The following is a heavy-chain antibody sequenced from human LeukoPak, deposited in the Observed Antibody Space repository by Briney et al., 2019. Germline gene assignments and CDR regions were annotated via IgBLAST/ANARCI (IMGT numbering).Heavy chain of an antibody. Sequence: PGGSLRLSCAASGLTFSSYWMHWVRQAPGKGLVWVSRINSDGSSTSYADSVKGRFTISRDNAKNTLYLQMNSLRAEDTAVYYCARVRVRSGPPFDYWGQGTLVTVSS. D-gene: IGHD5-24*01. J-gene: IGHJ4*02. CDR1: GLTFSSYW. CDR3: ARVRVRSGPPFDY. CDR2: INSDGSST. V-gene: IGHV3-74*01.